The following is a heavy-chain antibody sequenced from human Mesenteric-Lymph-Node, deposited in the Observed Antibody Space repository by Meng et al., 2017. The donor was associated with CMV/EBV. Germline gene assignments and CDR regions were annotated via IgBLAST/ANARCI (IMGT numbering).Heavy chain of an antibody. CDR1: GFSLSSYS. CDR3: ARDVRVLESHFYYYYYGMDV. J-gene: IGHJ6*02. Sequence: GESLKISCAASGFSLSSYSMNWVRQAPGKGLEWVSSISSTSSYKYYADSVKGRFTISRDNAKNSLYLQMNSLRAEDTAVYYCARDVRVLESHFYYYYYGMDVWGQGTTVTVSS. V-gene: IGHV3-21*01. D-gene: IGHD3-3*01. CDR2: ISSTSSYK.